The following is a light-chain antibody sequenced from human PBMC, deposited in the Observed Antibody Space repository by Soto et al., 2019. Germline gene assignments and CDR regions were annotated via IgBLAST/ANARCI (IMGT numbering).Light chain of an antibody. V-gene: IGKV4-1*01. CDR2: WAS. CDR1: QSALDSSHNKNY. CDR3: QQYYSTPLT. Sequence: DIVMTQSPDSLAVSLGERATINCKSSQSALDSSHNKNYLAWYQQKPGQPPKLLIYWASTRESGVPDRFSGSGSGTDFTLTISSLQAEDVAVYYCQQYYSTPLTFGGGTKVEIK. J-gene: IGKJ4*01.